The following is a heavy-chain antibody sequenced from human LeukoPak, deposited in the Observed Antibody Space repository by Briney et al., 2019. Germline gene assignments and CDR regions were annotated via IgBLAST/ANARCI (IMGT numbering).Heavy chain of an antibody. CDR1: GFTFSSYA. V-gene: IGHV4-39*01. CDR3: ARRSHCTGDSCYPV. J-gene: IGHJ6*02. CDR2: IYYGGST. Sequence: GSLRLSCAASGFTFSSYAMSWVRQAPGKGLEWIGSIYYGGSTYYNPSLKSRVTISQDTSKNQFSLKVNTVTAADTAVYHCARRSHCTGDSCYPVWGQGTTVTVSS. D-gene: IGHD2-15*01.